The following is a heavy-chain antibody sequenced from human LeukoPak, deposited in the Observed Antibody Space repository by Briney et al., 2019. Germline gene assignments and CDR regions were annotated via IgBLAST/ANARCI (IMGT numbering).Heavy chain of an antibody. J-gene: IGHJ4*02. V-gene: IGHV3-48*04. Sequence: PGRSLRLSCTASGFTFSSHSMNWVRQAPGKGLEWVSYISRSSSTVYYADCVKGRFTISRDIAKNSLFLQMNSLRAEDTAVYYCAREGYSSSWYPYYFDYWGQGTLVTVSS. CDR2: ISRSSSTV. CDR3: AREGYSSSWYPYYFDY. CDR1: GFTFSSHS. D-gene: IGHD6-13*01.